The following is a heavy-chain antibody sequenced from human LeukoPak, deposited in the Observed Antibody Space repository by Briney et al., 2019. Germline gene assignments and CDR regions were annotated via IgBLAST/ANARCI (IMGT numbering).Heavy chain of an antibody. Sequence: GGSLRLSCAASGFNVSSNYMGRVRQAPGKGLEWVSFLYRGDRTYYADSVKGRFTMSRDDMKRTVWLQMDSLRAEDTAVYYCARSECTAGSCNWFDPWGQGTPVTVSP. J-gene: IGHJ5*02. CDR1: GFNVSSNY. CDR3: ARSECTAGSCNWFDP. D-gene: IGHD2-8*02. V-gene: IGHV3-66*01. CDR2: LYRGDRT.